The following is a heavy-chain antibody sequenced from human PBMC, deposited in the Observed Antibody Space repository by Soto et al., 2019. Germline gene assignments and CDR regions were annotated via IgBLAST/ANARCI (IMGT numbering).Heavy chain of an antibody. Sequence: AGGSLTLSCAASGFTFSDYYMSWIRQAPGKGLEWVSYISSSGSTMYYADSVKGRFTISRDNAKNSLYLQMNSLRADDTAVYYCARARYYGPGTYYCGYWGQGTLVTVSS. CDR3: ARARYYGPGTYYCGY. CDR1: GFTFSDYY. V-gene: IGHV3-11*01. J-gene: IGHJ4*02. CDR2: ISSSGSTM. D-gene: IGHD3-10*01.